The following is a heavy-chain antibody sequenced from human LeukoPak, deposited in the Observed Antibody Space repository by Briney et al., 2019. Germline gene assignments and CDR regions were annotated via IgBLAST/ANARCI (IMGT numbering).Heavy chain of an antibody. CDR1: GFTFRKYW. Sequence: GGSLRLSSVASGFTFRKYWMSWVRQAPGKGLEWVANIKLDGSEKNYVDSVKGRFTISRDNTKNSLYLQMNSLRVEDTAVFYCARDQYDTWSRRGNFDSWGQGTLVIVSS. D-gene: IGHD3-3*01. CDR3: ARDQYDTWSRRGNFDS. CDR2: IKLDGSEK. J-gene: IGHJ4*02. V-gene: IGHV3-7*03.